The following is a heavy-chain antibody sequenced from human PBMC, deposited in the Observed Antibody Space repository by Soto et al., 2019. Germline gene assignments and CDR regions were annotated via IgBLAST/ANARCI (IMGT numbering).Heavy chain of an antibody. V-gene: IGHV1-3*01. J-gene: IGHJ6*03. D-gene: IGHD1-7*01. Sequence: ASVKVSCKASGYTFTSYAMHWVRQAPGQRLEWMGWINAGNGNTKYSQKFQGRVTITRDTSASTAYMELSSLRSEDTAVYYCARDESTNYGNRRQYGGRYYYYYMDVWGKGTTVTVSS. CDR2: INAGNGNT. CDR1: GYTFTSYA. CDR3: ARDESTNYGNRRQYGGRYYYYYMDV.